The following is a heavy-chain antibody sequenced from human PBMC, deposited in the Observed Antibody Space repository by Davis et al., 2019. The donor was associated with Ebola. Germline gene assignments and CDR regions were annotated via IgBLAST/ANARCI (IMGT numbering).Heavy chain of an antibody. V-gene: IGHV3-23*01. CDR2: ISSGSDNT. CDR3: ARYCHYTDCSYFDC. J-gene: IGHJ4*02. Sequence: GESLKISCAASGFTFSAYAMTWVRQAPGKGLEWVSGISSGSDNTYYADSVKGRFTISRDNSKNTLYLQMNSLRAEGTATYYCARYCHYTDCSYFDCWGQGTMVAVSS. D-gene: IGHD2-15*01. CDR1: GFTFSAYA.